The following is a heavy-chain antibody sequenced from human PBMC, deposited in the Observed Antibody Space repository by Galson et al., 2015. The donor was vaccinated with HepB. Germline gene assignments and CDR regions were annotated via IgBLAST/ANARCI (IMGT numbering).Heavy chain of an antibody. J-gene: IGHJ3*02. V-gene: IGHV3-74*01. CDR1: GFTFSNYR. CDR2: INSDGSST. CDR3: ARGAPNYDFWSGYFI. Sequence: SLRLSCAASGFTFSNYRMHWVRQAPGKRLVWVSRINSDGSSTIYADSVNGRFTISRDSAENTLYLQMNSLRAEDTAVYYCARGAPNYDFWSGYFIWGQGTMVNVSS. D-gene: IGHD3-3*01.